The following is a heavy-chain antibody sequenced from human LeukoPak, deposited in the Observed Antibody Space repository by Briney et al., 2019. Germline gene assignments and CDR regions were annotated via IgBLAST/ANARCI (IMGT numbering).Heavy chain of an antibody. Sequence: GGSLRLSCAASGFTFSSYAMTWVRQAPGKGLEWVSAISGSGGSTYYADSVKGRFTISRDNSKNTLYLQMNSLRAEDTAVYYCAKDTTRDILTGYYAQGYWGQGTLVTVSS. CDR2: ISGSGGST. J-gene: IGHJ4*02. V-gene: IGHV3-23*01. CDR1: GFTFSSYA. D-gene: IGHD3-9*01. CDR3: AKDTTRDILTGYYAQGY.